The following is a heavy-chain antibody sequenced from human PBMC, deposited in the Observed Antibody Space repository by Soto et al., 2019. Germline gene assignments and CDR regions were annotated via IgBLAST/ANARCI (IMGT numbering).Heavy chain of an antibody. CDR2: IYYSGST. V-gene: IGHV4-31*03. D-gene: IGHD2-21*02. CDR1: GGSISSGGYY. Sequence: SETLSLTCTVSGGSISSGGYYWSWIRQHPGKGLEWIGYIYYSGSTYYNPSLKSRVTISVDTSKNQFSLKLSSVTAADTAVYYCARFPLAYCGGACSRGGDYWGQGTLVTVSS. CDR3: ARFPLAYCGGACSRGGDY. J-gene: IGHJ4*02.